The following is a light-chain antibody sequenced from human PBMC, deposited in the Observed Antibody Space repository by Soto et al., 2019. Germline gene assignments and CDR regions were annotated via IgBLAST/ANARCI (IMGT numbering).Light chain of an antibody. J-gene: IGKJ4*01. Sequence: EIVLTQSPGTLSLSPGERATLSCRASQSVSSSYLAWYQQKPGQAPRLLIYGASSRATGIPDRFSGSGSGTDFNLTISRLEPEDVAVYYGQQYGSSLLTFGGGTKVEIK. CDR3: QQYGSSLLT. V-gene: IGKV3-20*01. CDR2: GAS. CDR1: QSVSSSY.